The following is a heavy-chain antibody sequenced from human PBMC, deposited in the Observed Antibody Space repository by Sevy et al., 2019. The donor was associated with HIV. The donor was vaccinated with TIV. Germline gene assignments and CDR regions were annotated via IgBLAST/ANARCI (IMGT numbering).Heavy chain of an antibody. D-gene: IGHD7-27*01. CDR2: ISSSGSTI. Sequence: SQTLSCAASGFTFSDYYMSWIRQAPGKGLEWVSYISSSGSTIYYADSVKGRFTISRDNAKNSLYLQMNSLRAEDTAVYYCARDASGDYFDYWGQGTLVTVSS. J-gene: IGHJ4*02. CDR1: GFTFSDYY. CDR3: ARDASGDYFDY. V-gene: IGHV3-11*01.